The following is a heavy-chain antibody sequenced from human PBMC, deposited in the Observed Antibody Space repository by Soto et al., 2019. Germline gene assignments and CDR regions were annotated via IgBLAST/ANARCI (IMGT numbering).Heavy chain of an antibody. J-gene: IGHJ4*01. Sequence: NPSEALSLTATLARGSLSDAYWICIQQHAGKGLGSTGRLFPGGSTNFIPSLKSRVTLSVDTSMNQFSLRLTSVPAAATAVYYGAREAPWGTTQFDYWRHGTMVTVSS. CDR1: RGSLSDAY. CDR3: AREAPWGTTQFDY. D-gene: IGHD7-27*01. CDR2: LFPGGST. V-gene: IGHV4-4*07.